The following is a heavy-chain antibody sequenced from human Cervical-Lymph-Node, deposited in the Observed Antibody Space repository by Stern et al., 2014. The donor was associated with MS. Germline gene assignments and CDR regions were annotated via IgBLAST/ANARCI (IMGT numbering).Heavy chain of an antibody. V-gene: IGHV4-39*01. CDR3: ARLLEDYWYFDL. CDR1: GGSISSSSYY. J-gene: IGHJ2*01. CDR2: IYYSGST. Sequence: QVQLQESGPGLVKPSETLSLTCTVSGGSISSSSYYWGWIRQPPGKGLEWIGSIYYSGSTYYNPSLKSRVTISVETTKNQFYLQLSSVTAADTAVYYCARLLEDYWYFDLWGRGTLVTVSS.